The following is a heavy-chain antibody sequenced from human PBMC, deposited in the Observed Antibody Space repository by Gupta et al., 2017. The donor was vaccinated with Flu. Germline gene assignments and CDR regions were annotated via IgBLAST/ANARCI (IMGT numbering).Heavy chain of an antibody. V-gene: IGHV3-23*01. CDR3: SKSSYWAADHLGAWAYFDK. J-gene: IGHJ4*02. CDR1: GIEIHSNA. Sequence: EGQLLESGGRLAQPGESLRLSCSASGIEIHSNAMTWVRQAPGKGLEWVAVMSDTGDATNYADSVKGRFFISRDDSKNTVTLQMNNLRGEDTATYFCSKSSYWAADHLGAWAYFDKWGQGTPVTVSS. CDR2: MSDTGDAT. D-gene: IGHD2-8*02.